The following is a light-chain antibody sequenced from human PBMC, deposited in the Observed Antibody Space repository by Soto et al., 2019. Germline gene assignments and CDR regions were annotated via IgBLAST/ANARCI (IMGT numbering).Light chain of an antibody. CDR1: QGIGND. V-gene: IGKV1-6*02. CDR3: LQDHNYPLT. CDR2: XAX. J-gene: IGKJ4*01. Sequence: AIQMAQSPSSLSASVGDRVTITCRASQGIGNDVXWYQQKPGNTPKLLLXXAXXLQSGVPSXXSXTXSGTDXTXXXXXXXXXDFATYYCLQDHNYPLTFGGGTKVEIK.